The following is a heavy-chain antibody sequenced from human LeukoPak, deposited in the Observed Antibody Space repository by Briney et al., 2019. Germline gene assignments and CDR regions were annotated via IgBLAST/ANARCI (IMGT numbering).Heavy chain of an antibody. V-gene: IGHV3-30-3*01. J-gene: IGHJ6*02. CDR1: GFTFSSYA. CDR3: AKDNLPSSGWSLGYYYCAMDV. CDR2: ISYDGSNK. Sequence: GGSLRLTCAASGFTFSSYAMHWVRQAPGKGLEWVAVISYDGSNKYYADSVKGRFTISRDNSKNTLYLQMNSLRAADTALYYCAKDNLPSSGWSLGYYYCAMDVWGQGTTVTVSS. D-gene: IGHD6-19*01.